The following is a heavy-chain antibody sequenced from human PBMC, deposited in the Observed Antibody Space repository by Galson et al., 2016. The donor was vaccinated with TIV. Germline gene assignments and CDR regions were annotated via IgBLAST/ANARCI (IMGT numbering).Heavy chain of an antibody. Sequence: QSGAEVKKPGESLKISCKASGYTFTTYWIGWVRQMPGKGLEWMGIIYPGDSETKYSPSFEGQVTISADKSNNTAYLHWSSLKASDTAIYYCARMSTELGLDYWGQGVLVTVSS. CDR2: IYPGDSET. J-gene: IGHJ4*02. V-gene: IGHV5-51*03. CDR3: ARMSTELGLDY. CDR1: GYTFTTYW. D-gene: IGHD2/OR15-2a*01.